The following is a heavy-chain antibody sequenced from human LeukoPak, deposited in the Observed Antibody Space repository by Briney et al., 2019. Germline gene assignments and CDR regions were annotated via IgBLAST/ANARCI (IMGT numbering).Heavy chain of an antibody. J-gene: IGHJ5*02. CDR1: GYTFTSYG. CDR2: IIPIFGTA. CDR3: AAGEVRYCSSTSCRTFDP. D-gene: IGHD2-2*01. Sequence: SVKVSCKASGYTFTSYGISWVRQAPGQGLEWMGGIIPIFGTANYAQKFQGRVTITADESTSTAYMELSSLRSEDTAVYYCAAGEVRYCSSTSCRTFDPWGQGTLVTVSS. V-gene: IGHV1-69*13.